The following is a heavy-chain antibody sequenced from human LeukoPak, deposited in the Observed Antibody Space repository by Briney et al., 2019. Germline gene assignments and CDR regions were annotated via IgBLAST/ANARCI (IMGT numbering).Heavy chain of an antibody. CDR2: IIPIFGTA. Sequence: SVKVSCKASGGTFSSYAISWVRQAPGQGLEWMGRIIPIFGTANYAQKFQGRVTITTDESTSTAYMELSSLRSEDTAVYYCARSVVGFGELLLSYFDYWGQGTLVTVSS. J-gene: IGHJ4*02. V-gene: IGHV1-69*05. CDR1: GGTFSSYA. CDR3: ARSVVGFGELLLSYFDY. D-gene: IGHD3-10*01.